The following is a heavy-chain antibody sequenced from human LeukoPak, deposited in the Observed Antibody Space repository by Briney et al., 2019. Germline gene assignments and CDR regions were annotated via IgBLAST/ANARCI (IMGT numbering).Heavy chain of an antibody. CDR3: ARAGPYDILTGYYLRALDY. D-gene: IGHD3-9*01. CDR1: GFTFSSYS. J-gene: IGHJ4*02. V-gene: IGHV3-21*01. Sequence: GGSLRHSCAASGFTFSSYSMNWVRQAPGKGLEWVSSISSSSSYIYYADSVKGRFTISRDNAKNSLYLQMNSLRAEDTAVYYCARAGPYDILTGYYLRALDYWGQGTLVTVSS. CDR2: ISSSSSYI.